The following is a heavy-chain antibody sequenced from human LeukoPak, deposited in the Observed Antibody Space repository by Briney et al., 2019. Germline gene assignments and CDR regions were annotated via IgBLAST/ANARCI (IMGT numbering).Heavy chain of an antibody. D-gene: IGHD6-6*01. CDR2: IYYSGST. Sequence: SETLSLTCTVSGGSISSHYWSWIRQPPGKGLEWIGYIYYSGSTNYNPSLKSRVTISVDTSKNQFSLKLSSVTAADTAVYYCASRAWSSSSDYYYMDVWGKGTTVTASS. CDR1: GGSISSHY. CDR3: ASRAWSSSSDYYYMDV. V-gene: IGHV4-59*11. J-gene: IGHJ6*03.